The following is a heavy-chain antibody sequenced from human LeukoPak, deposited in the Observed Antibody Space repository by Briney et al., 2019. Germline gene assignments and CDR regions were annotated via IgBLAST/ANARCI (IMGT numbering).Heavy chain of an antibody. Sequence: PGGSLRLSCAASGFTFSSYAMSWVRQAPGKGLEWVSAISGSGGSTYYADSVKGRFTISRDNSKNTLYLQMNSLRAEDTAVYYCAKPGARSSHPSLQQQIDYWGQGTLVTVSS. CDR2: ISGSGGST. V-gene: IGHV3-23*01. J-gene: IGHJ4*02. CDR3: AKPGARSSHPSLQQQIDY. CDR1: GFTFSSYA. D-gene: IGHD6-13*01.